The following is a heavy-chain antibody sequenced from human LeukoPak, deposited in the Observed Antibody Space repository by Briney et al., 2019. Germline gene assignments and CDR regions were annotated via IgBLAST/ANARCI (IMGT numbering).Heavy chain of an antibody. Sequence: SVEVSCKASGYTFTNCAMNWVRQAPGQGLEWMGGIIPIFGTANYAQKFQGRVTITADKSTSTAYMELSSLRSEDTAVYYCARDTAGAFDIWGQGTMVTVSS. CDR1: GYTFTNCA. CDR3: ARDTAGAFDI. D-gene: IGHD5-18*01. J-gene: IGHJ3*02. V-gene: IGHV1-69*06. CDR2: IIPIFGTA.